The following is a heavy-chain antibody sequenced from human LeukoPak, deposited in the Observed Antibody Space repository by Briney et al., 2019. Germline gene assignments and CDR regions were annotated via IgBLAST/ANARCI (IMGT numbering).Heavy chain of an antibody. V-gene: IGHV4-34*01. Sequence: SETLSLTCAVYGGSFGGYYWSWIRQPPGKGLEWIGEINHSGSTNYNPSLKSRVTISVDTSKNQFSLKLSSVTAADTAVYYCASIAVAGTASAGWFDPWGQGTLVTVSS. J-gene: IGHJ5*02. CDR2: INHSGST. D-gene: IGHD6-19*01. CDR3: ASIAVAGTASAGWFDP. CDR1: GGSFGGYY.